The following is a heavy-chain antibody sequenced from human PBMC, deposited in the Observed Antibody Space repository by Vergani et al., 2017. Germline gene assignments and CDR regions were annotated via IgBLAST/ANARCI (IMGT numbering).Heavy chain of an antibody. D-gene: IGHD2-15*01. Sequence: EVQLVESGGGLVKPGGSLRLSCAASGFTFSSYSMNWVRQAPGKGLEWVSSISSSSSYIYYADSVKGRFTISRDNAKNSLYLQMNSLRAEDTAVYYCACAPLLVVAHSPNWSDPWGQGTLVNVSS. CDR3: ACAPLLVVAHSPNWSDP. V-gene: IGHV3-21*01. J-gene: IGHJ5*02. CDR2: ISSSSSYI. CDR1: GFTFSSYS.